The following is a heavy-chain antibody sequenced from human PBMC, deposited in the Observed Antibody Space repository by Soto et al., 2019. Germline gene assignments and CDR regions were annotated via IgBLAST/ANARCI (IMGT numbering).Heavy chain of an antibody. CDR1: GGSISSGGYY. D-gene: IGHD6-13*01. Sequence: SETLSLTCTVSGGSISSGGYYWSWIRQHPGKGLEWIGYIYYSGSTYYNPSLKSRVTISVDTSKNQFSLKLSSVTAADTAVYYCARRRTAAAGSTSPQQPNYYYYYMDVWGKGNTVTVS. CDR2: IYYSGST. CDR3: ARRRTAAAGSTSPQQPNYYYYYMDV. J-gene: IGHJ6*03. V-gene: IGHV4-31*03.